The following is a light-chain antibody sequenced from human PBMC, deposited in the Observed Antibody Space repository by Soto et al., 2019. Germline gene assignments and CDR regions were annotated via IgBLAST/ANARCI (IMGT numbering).Light chain of an antibody. Sequence: QSALTQPASVSGSPGQSITISCTGTSGDVDAFDYVSWYQQHPGKAPKLMIFEVSDRPSGVSDRFSGSKSGSTASLTISGLQAEDEADYFCTSFTSSSPQVFGAGTKVNV. CDR1: SGDVDAFDY. V-gene: IGLV2-14*01. CDR3: TSFTSSSPQV. CDR2: EVS. J-gene: IGLJ1*01.